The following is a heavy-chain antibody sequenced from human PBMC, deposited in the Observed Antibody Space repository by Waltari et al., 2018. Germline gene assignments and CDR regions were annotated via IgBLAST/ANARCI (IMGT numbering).Heavy chain of an antibody. Sequence: VQLVQSGAEVKKPGASVKVSCKASGYTFTGYYMHWVRQAPGQGLEWMGRINPNSGGTNYAQKFQGRVTMTRDTSISTAYMELSRLRSDDTAVYYCARLAVSVAYYFDYWGQGTLVTVSS. CDR2: INPNSGGT. D-gene: IGHD2-15*01. CDR3: ARLAVSVAYYFDY. V-gene: IGHV1-2*06. CDR1: GYTFTGYY. J-gene: IGHJ4*02.